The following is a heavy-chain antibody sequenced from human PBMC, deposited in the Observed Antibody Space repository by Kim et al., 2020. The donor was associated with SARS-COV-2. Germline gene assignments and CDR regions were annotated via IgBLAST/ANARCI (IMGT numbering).Heavy chain of an antibody. D-gene: IGHD3-9*01. J-gene: IGHJ4*02. Sequence: GGSLRLSCAASGFTFDDYTMHWVRQAPGKGLEWVSLISWDGGSTYYADSVKGRFTISRDNSKNSLYLQMNSLRTEDTALYYCAKDINGLDFDWLVLRDRLEFGFDYWGQGTLVTVSS. CDR2: ISWDGGST. V-gene: IGHV3-43*01. CDR1: GFTFDDYT. CDR3: AKDINGLDFDWLVLRDRLEFGFDY.